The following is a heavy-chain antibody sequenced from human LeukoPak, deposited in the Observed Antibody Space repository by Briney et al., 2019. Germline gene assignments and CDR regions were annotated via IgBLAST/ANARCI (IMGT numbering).Heavy chain of an antibody. V-gene: IGHV4-39*07. D-gene: IGHD3-16*01. Sequence: SETLSLTCSVSGGSVTSGTYHWGWIHQPPGKGLEWIGSVYFDGGTHYNPSLQSRVTISVDTSKNQFSLRLSSVTAADTALYYCARDHYYDGRGRLDPWGQGTLVTVSS. J-gene: IGHJ5*02. CDR3: ARDHYYDGRGRLDP. CDR2: VYFDGGT. CDR1: GGSVTSGTYH.